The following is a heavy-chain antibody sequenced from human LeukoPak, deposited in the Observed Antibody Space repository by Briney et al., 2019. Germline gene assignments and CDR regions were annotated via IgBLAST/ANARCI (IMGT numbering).Heavy chain of an antibody. CDR2: IDNDGRSS. J-gene: IGHJ6*03. Sequence: GGSLRLSCAASGFTFTRHWMHWVRQTPGRGLVWVSRIDNDGRSSTYADSVKGRFTISRDSAKNTVYLQMTSLRDGDTAVYYCARGGAGSSGYVDYYYYNMDVWGKGTAVTVSS. V-gene: IGHV3-74*01. D-gene: IGHD5-18*01. CDR3: ARGGAGSSGYVDYYYYNMDV. CDR1: GFTFTRHW.